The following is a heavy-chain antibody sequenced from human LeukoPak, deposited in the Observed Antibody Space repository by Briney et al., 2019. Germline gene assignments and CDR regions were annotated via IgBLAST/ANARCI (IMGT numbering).Heavy chain of an antibody. J-gene: IGHJ4*02. CDR3: SRSYDSSGVDY. D-gene: IGHD3-22*01. CDR1: GYTFTSYD. V-gene: IGHV1-8*01. Sequence: ASVKVSCKASGYTFTSYDINWVRQATGQGLEWMGWMNPKSGNTGYAQKFQGRVTMTRDTSISTAYMELSSLRSEDTAVYYCSRSYDSSGVDYWGQGTLVTVSS. CDR2: MNPKSGNT.